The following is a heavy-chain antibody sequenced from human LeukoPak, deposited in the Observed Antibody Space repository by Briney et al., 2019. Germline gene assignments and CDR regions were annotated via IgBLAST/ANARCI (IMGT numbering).Heavy chain of an antibody. V-gene: IGHV1-69*04. CDR1: GGTFSSYA. CDR3: AREGSAMAVDY. Sequence: SVKVSCKASGGTFSSYAISWVRQAPGQGLEWMGRIIPILGIANYAQKFQGRVTITADKSTSTAYMELSSLRSEDTAVYYCAREGSAMAVDYWGQGTLVAVSS. CDR2: IIPILGIA. D-gene: IGHD5-18*01. J-gene: IGHJ4*02.